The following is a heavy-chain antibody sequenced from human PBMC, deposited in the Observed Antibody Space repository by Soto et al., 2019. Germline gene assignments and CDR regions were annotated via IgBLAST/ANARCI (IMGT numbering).Heavy chain of an antibody. Sequence: GGTLRLSCAASGFTFSSYAMSWVRQAPGKGLEWVSAISGSGGSTYYADSVKGRFTISRDNSKNTLYLQMNSLRAEDTAVYYCAKDLYSGYDFGYWGQGTLVTVSS. CDR3: AKDLYSGYDFGY. J-gene: IGHJ4*02. D-gene: IGHD5-12*01. V-gene: IGHV3-23*01. CDR1: GFTFSSYA. CDR2: ISGSGGST.